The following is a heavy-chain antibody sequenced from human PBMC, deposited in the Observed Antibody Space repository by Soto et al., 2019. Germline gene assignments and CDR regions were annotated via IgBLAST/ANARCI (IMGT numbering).Heavy chain of an antibody. CDR1: GFSLSTSEMC. CDR3: ARIRSPADAFDI. CDR2: IDWEDDK. J-gene: IGHJ3*02. Sequence: GSGHTLVNPTQSLTLTCTFSGFSLSTSEMCVSWIRQPPGKALEWLARIDWEDDKYYNTSLKTRLNINKNTSKKQVVITITKIEPVDTATYYCARIRSPADAFDIWGQGTMVTVSS. V-gene: IGHV2-70*11.